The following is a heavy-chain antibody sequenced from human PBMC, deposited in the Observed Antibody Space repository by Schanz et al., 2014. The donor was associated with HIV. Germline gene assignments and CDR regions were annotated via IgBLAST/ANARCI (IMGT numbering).Heavy chain of an antibody. CDR3: TTDLGLNLFQS. J-gene: IGHJ5*02. D-gene: IGHD3-3*01. CDR1: GFTFSDYA. Sequence: EVQLLESGGGLVQPGGSLRLSCEASGFTFSDYAMSWVRQAPGKGLEWVGRIKSKTDGGTTDYSAPVKGRFTISRDDSQNTLFLQMKRLKIEDTAVYYCTTDLGLNLFQSLGQGTLITVSS. V-gene: IGHV3-15*01. CDR2: IKSKTDGGTT.